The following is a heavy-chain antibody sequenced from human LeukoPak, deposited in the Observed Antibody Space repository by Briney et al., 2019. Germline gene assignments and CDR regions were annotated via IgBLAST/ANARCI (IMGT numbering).Heavy chain of an antibody. D-gene: IGHD2-15*01. CDR1: GYTFTSYY. CDR3: ARDFKGSGGSCYGY. V-gene: IGHV1-18*04. Sequence: ASVKVSCKASGYTFTSYYMHWVRQAPGQGLEWMGWISAYNGNTNYAQKLQGRVTMTTDTSTSTAYMELRSLRSDDTAVYYCARDFKGSGGSCYGYRGQGTLVTVSS. J-gene: IGHJ4*02. CDR2: ISAYNGNT.